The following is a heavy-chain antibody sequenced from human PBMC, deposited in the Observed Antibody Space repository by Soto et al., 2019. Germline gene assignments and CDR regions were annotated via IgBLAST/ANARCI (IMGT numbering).Heavy chain of an antibody. Sequence: LRLSCAASGFTFSSYAMTWVRQAPGKGLEWVSSISFSDGGTYYADSVKGRLTISRDNSKNTLYLQMNSLRAEDTAVYYCARSPSSSWYAPHWFDPWGQGTLVTVSS. CDR2: ISFSDGGT. J-gene: IGHJ5*02. CDR1: GFTFSSYA. V-gene: IGHV3-23*01. CDR3: ARSPSSSWYAPHWFDP. D-gene: IGHD6-13*01.